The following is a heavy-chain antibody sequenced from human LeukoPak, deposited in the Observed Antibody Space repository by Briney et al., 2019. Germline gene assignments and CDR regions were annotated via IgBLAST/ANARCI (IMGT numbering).Heavy chain of an antibody. V-gene: IGHV4-34*01. CDR2: INHSGST. Sequence: PSETLSLTCAVYGGSFSGYYWSWLRQPPGKGLEWIGEINHSGSTNYNPSLKSRVTISVDTSKNQFSLKLSSVTAADTAVYYCARSRYYYGSGSYYGYWGQGTLVTVSS. CDR1: GGSFSGYY. J-gene: IGHJ4*02. D-gene: IGHD3-10*01. CDR3: ARSRYYYGSGSYYGY.